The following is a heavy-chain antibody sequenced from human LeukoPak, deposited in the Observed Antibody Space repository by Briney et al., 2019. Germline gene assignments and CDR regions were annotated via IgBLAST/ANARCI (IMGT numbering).Heavy chain of an antibody. CDR3: ARAVRYWLDAFDI. D-gene: IGHD1-26*01. V-gene: IGHV3-33*01. CDR2: AWSDGSRV. J-gene: IGHJ3*02. CDR1: GFIFSSHA. Sequence: PGRSLRLSCAASGFIFSSHAMHWVRQAPGKGLEWVAVAWSDGSRVYYADSVKGRFTISRDNSRDTLLLQMNSLRAEDTAVYYCARAVRYWLDAFDIWGQGTMVTVSS.